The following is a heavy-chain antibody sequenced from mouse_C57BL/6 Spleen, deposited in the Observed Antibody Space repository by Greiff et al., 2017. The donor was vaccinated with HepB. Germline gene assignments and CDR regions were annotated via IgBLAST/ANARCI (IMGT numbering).Heavy chain of an antibody. CDR2: IYPGDGDT. CDR3: ARGDYDEETWYDFDY. V-gene: IGHV1-82*01. CDR1: GYAFSSSW. J-gene: IGHJ2*01. D-gene: IGHD2-4*01. Sequence: VQLQQSGPELVKPGASVKISCKASGYAFSSSWMNWVKQRPGKGLEWIGRIYPGDGDTNYNGKFKGKATLTADNSSSTASMQLSSLTSEDSAVYFCARGDYDEETWYDFDYWGQGTTLTVSS.